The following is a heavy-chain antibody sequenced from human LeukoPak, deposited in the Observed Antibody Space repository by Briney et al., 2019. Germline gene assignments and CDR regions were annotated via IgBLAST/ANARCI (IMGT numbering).Heavy chain of an antibody. D-gene: IGHD6-13*01. CDR1: GGSITSGGHY. V-gene: IGHV4-61*08. CDR3: ARVGRIAAATYYGMDV. Sequence: SETLSLTCSVSGGSITSGGHYWSWIRQRPGKGLEWIGYIHYSGSTNYNPSLKSRVTISVDTSKNQFSLKLSSVTAADTAVYYCARVGRIAAATYYGMDVWGQGTTVTVSS. CDR2: IHYSGST. J-gene: IGHJ6*02.